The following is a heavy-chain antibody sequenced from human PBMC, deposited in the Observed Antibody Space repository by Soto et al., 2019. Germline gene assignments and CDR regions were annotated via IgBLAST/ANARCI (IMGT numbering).Heavy chain of an antibody. CDR2: INSDGSST. CDR1: ALTLSSYW. D-gene: IGHD2-15*01. V-gene: IGHV3-74*01. CDR3: ARALQGYCSGGTCYSVLTYYYYGMDV. J-gene: IGHJ6*02. Sequence: PGGSLRRSCAPSALTLSSYWMHWVRQAPRKRPVWVSRINSDGSSTSYADSGKGRFTISRDNAKNRLYLQMNSLRAEDTAAYYCARALQGYCSGGTCYSVLTYYYYGMDVWGQGTTVTVS.